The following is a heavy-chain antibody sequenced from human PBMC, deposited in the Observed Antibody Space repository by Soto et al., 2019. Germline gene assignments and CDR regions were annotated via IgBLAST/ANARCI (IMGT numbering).Heavy chain of an antibody. D-gene: IGHD1-20*01. J-gene: IGHJ6*02. CDR3: ARDKYNWTNFYYYGMDV. CDR1: GFTFSSYD. V-gene: IGHV3-13*01. Sequence: GESLKISCAASGFTFSSYDMHWVRQTTGKGLEWISAIGTAGETYYPGSVKGRFTISRENAKNSLYLQINSLRAGDTAVYYCARDKYNWTNFYYYGMDVWGPGTTVTVSS. CDR2: IGTAGET.